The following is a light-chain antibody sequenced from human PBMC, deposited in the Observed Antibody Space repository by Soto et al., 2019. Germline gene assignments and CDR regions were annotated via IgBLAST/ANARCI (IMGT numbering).Light chain of an antibody. CDR3: SSYKSSSTLPYG. CDR2: DVN. CDR1: SSDVGGYNL. Sequence: QSALTQPASVSGSPGQSITISCTGTSSDVGGYNLVSWYQQYSDKAPKLMIFDVNTRPSGVSNRFSGSKSGNTASLTISGLQAEDEADYYCSSYKSSSTLPYGFGTGTKVTVL. V-gene: IGLV2-14*01. J-gene: IGLJ1*01.